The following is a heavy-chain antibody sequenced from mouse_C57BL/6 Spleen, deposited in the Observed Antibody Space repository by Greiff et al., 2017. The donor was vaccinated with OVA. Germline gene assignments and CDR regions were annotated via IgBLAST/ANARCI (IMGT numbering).Heavy chain of an antibody. Sequence: EVKLVESGGGLVQSGRSLRLSCATSGFTFSDFYMEWVRQAPGKGLEWIAASRNKANDYTTEYSASVQGRFIVSRDTSQSIIYLQMDTLRAEDTSIYYCARGGEYYARSGMFAYRGPGTLVPVSA. J-gene: IGHJ3*01. V-gene: IGHV7-1*01. CDR1: GFTFSDFY. CDR3: ARGGEYYARSGMFAY. CDR2: SRNKANDYTT. D-gene: IGHD1-1*01.